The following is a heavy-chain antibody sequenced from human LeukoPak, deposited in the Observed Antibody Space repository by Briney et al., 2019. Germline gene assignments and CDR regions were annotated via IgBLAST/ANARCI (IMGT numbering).Heavy chain of an antibody. CDR2: ISYSGST. Sequence: PSETLSLTCAVYGGSFSGYHWSWIRQPPGKRLEWIGYISYSGSTNYNPSLKSRVTISVDTSKNQFSLNLRSVTAADTAVYYCARHLDYYGSGSYEYWGQGTLVTVSS. V-gene: IGHV4-59*08. J-gene: IGHJ4*02. D-gene: IGHD3-10*01. CDR1: GGSFSGYH. CDR3: ARHLDYYGSGSYEY.